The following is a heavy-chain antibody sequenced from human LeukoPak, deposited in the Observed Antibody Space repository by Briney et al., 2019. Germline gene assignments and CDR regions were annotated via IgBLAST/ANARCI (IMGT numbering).Heavy chain of an antibody. CDR3: AREALSIAVAGSGYFDY. D-gene: IGHD6-19*01. V-gene: IGHV3-7*01. CDR1: GFTFSSYW. J-gene: IGHJ4*02. Sequence: GGSLRLSCAASGFTFSSYWMSWVRQAPGKGLEWVANIKQDGSEKYYVDSVKGRFTISRDNAKNSLYLQMNSLRAEDTAVYYCAREALSIAVAGSGYFDYWGQGTLVTVSS. CDR2: IKQDGSEK.